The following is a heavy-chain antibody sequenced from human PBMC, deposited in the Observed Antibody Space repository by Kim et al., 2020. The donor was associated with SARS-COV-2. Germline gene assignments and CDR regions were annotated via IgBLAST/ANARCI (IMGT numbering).Heavy chain of an antibody. J-gene: IGHJ4*02. V-gene: IGHV4-39*07. D-gene: IGHD3-16*01. CDR3: VEAYGGLGQFDY. Sequence: YYNPSLKSRVTISVDTSKHQLSLKLSSVTAADTAIYYCVEAYGGLGQFDYWGQGTLVTVSS.